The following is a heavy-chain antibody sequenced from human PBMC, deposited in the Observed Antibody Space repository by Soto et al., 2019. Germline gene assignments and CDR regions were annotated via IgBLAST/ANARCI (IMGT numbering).Heavy chain of an antibody. J-gene: IGHJ4*02. CDR1: GGSISSGDYY. Sequence: SETLSLTCTVSGGSISSGDYYWSWIRQPPGKGLEWIGYIYCSGSTYYNPSLKSRVTISVDTSKNQFSLKLSSVTAADTAVYYCARDHYYDSSGLDYWGQGTLVTVSS. CDR2: IYCSGST. D-gene: IGHD3-22*01. CDR3: ARDHYYDSSGLDY. V-gene: IGHV4-30-4*01.